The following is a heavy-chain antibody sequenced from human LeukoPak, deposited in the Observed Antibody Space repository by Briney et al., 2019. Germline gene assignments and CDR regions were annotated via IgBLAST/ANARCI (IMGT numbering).Heavy chain of an antibody. D-gene: IGHD1-1*01. Sequence: GGSLRLSCAASGFTFSSYAMSWVRQAPGEGLEWVSAISGSGGSTYYADSVKGRFTISRDNSKNTLYLQMSSLRAEDTAVYYCAKLWTGTTMNPFDYWGQGTLVTVSS. CDR3: AKLWTGTTMNPFDY. J-gene: IGHJ4*02. CDR1: GFTFSSYA. CDR2: ISGSGGST. V-gene: IGHV3-23*01.